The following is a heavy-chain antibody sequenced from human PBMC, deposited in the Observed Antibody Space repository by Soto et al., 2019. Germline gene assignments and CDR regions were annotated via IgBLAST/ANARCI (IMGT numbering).Heavy chain of an antibody. V-gene: IGHV3-21*01. CDR1: GFAFSTYS. CDR2: ISSSSSSDYI. Sequence: EVQLVESGGGLVKPGGSLRLSCAASGFAFSTYSMNWVRQAPGKGLEWVSSISSSSSSDYIFYADSVKGRFTISRDNAKNSLYLQMNSLRAEDTAVYYCARDGSYSYDGMDVWGQGTTVTVSS. CDR3: ARDGSYSYDGMDV. J-gene: IGHJ6*02. D-gene: IGHD2-2*03.